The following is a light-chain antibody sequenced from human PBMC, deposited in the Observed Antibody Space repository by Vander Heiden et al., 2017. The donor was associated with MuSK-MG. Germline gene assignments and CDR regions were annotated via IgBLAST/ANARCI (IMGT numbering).Light chain of an antibody. V-gene: IGKV2-28*01. CDR2: MGS. Sequence: DIVMTQSPLSLPVTPGEPASISCRSSQSLLQSNGYNYLDWYLQKPGQSPQLLIYMGSNRASGVPDRFSGSGSGTDFTLKISRVEAEDVGIYHCRQGIHTPHSFGGGTKVEIK. CDR1: QSLLQSNGYNY. J-gene: IGKJ4*01. CDR3: RQGIHTPHS.